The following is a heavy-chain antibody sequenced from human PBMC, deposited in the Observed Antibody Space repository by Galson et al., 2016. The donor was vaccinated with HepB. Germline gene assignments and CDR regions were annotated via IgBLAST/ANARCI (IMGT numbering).Heavy chain of an antibody. CDR1: GISVSNNY. V-gene: IGHV3-53*01. J-gene: IGHJ4*02. CDR2: IYSGGAT. D-gene: IGHD6-13*01. CDR3: ARNPNTAATGTWG. Sequence: SLRLSCAASGISVSNNYMIWVRQAPGKGLEWVSSIYSGGATHYADFVKGRFTISRDSSKNTLYLQMNSLRAEDTAVYFCARNPNTAATGTWGWGQGTLVTVSS.